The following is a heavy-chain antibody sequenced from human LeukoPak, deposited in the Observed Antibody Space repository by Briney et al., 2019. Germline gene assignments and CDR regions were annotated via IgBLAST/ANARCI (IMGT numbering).Heavy chain of an antibody. V-gene: IGHV4-59*01. Sequence: PSETLSLTCTVSGGSISSYYWSWIPQPPGKGLEWIGYIYYSGSTNYNPSLKSRVTISVDTSKNQFSLKLSSVTAADTAVYYCAREGRDYYDSSGYFLIWGQGTLVTVSS. D-gene: IGHD3-22*01. CDR2: IYYSGST. J-gene: IGHJ4*02. CDR1: GGSISSYY. CDR3: AREGRDYYDSSGYFLI.